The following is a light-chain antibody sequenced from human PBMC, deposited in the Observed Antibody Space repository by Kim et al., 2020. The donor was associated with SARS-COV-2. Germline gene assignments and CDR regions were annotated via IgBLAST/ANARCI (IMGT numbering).Light chain of an antibody. Sequence: QLVLTQSSSASASLGSSVKLTCTLSSGHSSYNIAWHQQQPGKAPRYLMKLEGSGNYNKGSGVPDRFSGSSSGADRYLTISNLQSEDEADYYCETWDSNNWVFGGGTKLTVL. CDR2: LEGSGNY. CDR1: SGHSSYN. CDR3: ETWDSNNWV. V-gene: IGLV4-60*03. J-gene: IGLJ3*02.